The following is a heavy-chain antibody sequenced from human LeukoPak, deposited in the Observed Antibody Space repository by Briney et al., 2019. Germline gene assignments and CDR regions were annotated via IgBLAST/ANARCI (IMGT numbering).Heavy chain of an antibody. V-gene: IGHV3-7*01. D-gene: IGHD4-23*01. CDR2: IKEDGTEQ. Sequence: PGGSLRLSCAVSGFTFSIYWMTWVRQAPGKGLEWVANIKEDGTEQYYVDSVKGRFTISRDNAKNSMYLQINSLRAEDTAVYYCARGRTQLRNYWGQRTLVTVSA. CDR1: GFTFSIYW. CDR3: ARGRTQLRNY. J-gene: IGHJ4*02.